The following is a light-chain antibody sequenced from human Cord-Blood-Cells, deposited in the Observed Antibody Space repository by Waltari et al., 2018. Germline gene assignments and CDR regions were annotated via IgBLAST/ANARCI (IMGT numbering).Light chain of an antibody. Sequence: QSVLTQPPSVSGAPGQRVTISCTGSSSNIGAGYAVHWDQQLPGTAPKLLMYGNSNRPSGVPDRFSCSKSGTSASLAITGLQAEDEADYYCQSYDSSLSGSVFGGGTKLTVL. CDR2: GNS. J-gene: IGLJ3*02. CDR3: QSYDSSLSGSV. CDR1: SSNIGAGYA. V-gene: IGLV1-40*01.